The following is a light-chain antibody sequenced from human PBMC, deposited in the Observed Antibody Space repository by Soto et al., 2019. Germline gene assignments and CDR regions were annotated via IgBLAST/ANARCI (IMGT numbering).Light chain of an antibody. J-gene: IGKJ2*01. CDR3: MQSVYWSPYT. V-gene: IGKV2-30*01. Sequence: DVVLTQSPLSLPVTLGQPASISCRSSQSLQYSDGNTYLHWFQQRPGQSPRRLIYLVSNRDSGVPDRFSGSGSGTDFTLRISRVEAEDVGVYYCMQSVYWSPYTFGQGTKLEIK. CDR1: QSLQYSDGNTY. CDR2: LVS.